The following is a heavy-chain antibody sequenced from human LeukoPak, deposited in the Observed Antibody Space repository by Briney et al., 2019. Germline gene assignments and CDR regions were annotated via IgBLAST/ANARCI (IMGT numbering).Heavy chain of an antibody. CDR1: GGSISSCNW. D-gene: IGHD3-10*01. Sequence: SETLSLTCAVSGGSISSCNWWSWLRQPPGKGLEWIGYIYYSGSTNYKPSLKSRVTISVDTSKNQFSLKLSSVTAADTAVYYCASGGYYGLGNDFRSDPWGQGTLVTASS. CDR3: ASGGYYGLGNDFRSDP. V-gene: IGHV4-4*02. J-gene: IGHJ5*02. CDR2: IYYSGST.